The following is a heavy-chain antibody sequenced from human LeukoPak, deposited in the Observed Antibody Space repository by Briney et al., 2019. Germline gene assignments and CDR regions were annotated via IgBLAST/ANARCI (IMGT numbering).Heavy chain of an antibody. CDR3: AREGHTYGSDY. D-gene: IGHD5-18*01. J-gene: IGHJ4*02. V-gene: IGHV3-11*01. Sequence: GGSLRLSCAASGFTFSGYYMSWIRQAPGKGLEWISYVSQSGSPIFYADSVKGRFTISRDNGKKSMWLQLNSLRAEDTGMYYCAREGHTYGSDYWGQGTLVTVSS. CDR2: VSQSGSPI. CDR1: GFTFSGYY.